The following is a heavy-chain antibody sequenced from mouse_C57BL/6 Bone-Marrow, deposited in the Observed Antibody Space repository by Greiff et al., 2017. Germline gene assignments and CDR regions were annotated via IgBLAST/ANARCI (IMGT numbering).Heavy chain of an antibody. CDR1: GFSLTSYG. CDR3: ARRGRWSAMDY. V-gene: IGHV2-2*01. D-gene: IGHD2-3*01. Sequence: QVQLKESGPGLVQPSQSLSITCTVSGFSLTSYGVHWVRQSPGKGLEWLGVIWSGGSTDYNAAFISRLSISKDNSKSQVFFKMNSLQADDTAIYYCARRGRWSAMDYWGQGTSVTVSS. CDR2: IWSGGST. J-gene: IGHJ4*01.